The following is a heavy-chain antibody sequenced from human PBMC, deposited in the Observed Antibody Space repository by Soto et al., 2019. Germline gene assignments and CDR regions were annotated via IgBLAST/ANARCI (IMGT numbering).Heavy chain of an antibody. V-gene: IGHV1-69*01. CDR3: ARDTTIPGAFDI. CDR1: GGTFSSYA. D-gene: IGHD5-12*01. J-gene: IGHJ3*02. Sequence: QVQLVQSGAEVKKPGSSVKVSCKASGGTFSSYAISWVRQAPGQGLEWMGGIIPLFGTANYAQKFQGRVTITVDESTSTAYMELSSLRSEDTAVYYCARDTTIPGAFDIWGQGTMVTVSS. CDR2: IIPLFGTA.